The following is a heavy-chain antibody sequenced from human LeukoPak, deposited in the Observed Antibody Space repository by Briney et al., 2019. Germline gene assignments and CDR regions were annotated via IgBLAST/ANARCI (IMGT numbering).Heavy chain of an antibody. J-gene: IGHJ4*02. CDR2: IYYSGST. D-gene: IGHD3-3*01. Sequence: SETLSLTCTVSGGSISSYYWSWIRQPPGKGLEWIGYIYYSGSTNYNPSLKSRVTISVDTSKNQFSLKLSSVTAADTAVYYCAASVLEWPPVDYWGQGTLVTVSS. CDR1: GGSISSYY. V-gene: IGHV4-59*01. CDR3: AASVLEWPPVDY.